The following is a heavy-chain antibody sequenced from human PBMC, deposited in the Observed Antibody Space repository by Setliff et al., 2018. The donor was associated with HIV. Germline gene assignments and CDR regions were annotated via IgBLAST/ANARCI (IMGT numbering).Heavy chain of an antibody. D-gene: IGHD3-16*01. V-gene: IGHV1-8*02. Sequence: ASVKVSCKASGYTFINYDIYWVRQTTGQGLEWMGWMNPDSGNTGYAQKFQGRVTMTRNTSISTAYMDLSSLRSEDTAVYYCARGKVLRGNSLYYWGQGTLVTV. CDR2: MNPDSGNT. CDR3: ARGKVLRGNSLYY. J-gene: IGHJ4*02. CDR1: GYTFINYD.